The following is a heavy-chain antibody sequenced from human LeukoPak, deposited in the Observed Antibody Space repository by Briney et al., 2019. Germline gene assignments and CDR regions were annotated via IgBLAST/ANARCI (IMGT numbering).Heavy chain of an antibody. CDR2: FDLEDGET. CDR1: GYTLTELS. J-gene: IGHJ4*02. Sequence: ASVKVSCKVSGYTLTELSMHWVRQAPGKGLEWRGGFDLEDGETMYAQKFQGRVTMTEDTSTDTAYMELSSLRSEYTAVYYCATFTYKNNGWSTGYWGQGTLVTVSS. V-gene: IGHV1-24*01. D-gene: IGHD6-19*01. CDR3: ATFTYKNNGWSTGY.